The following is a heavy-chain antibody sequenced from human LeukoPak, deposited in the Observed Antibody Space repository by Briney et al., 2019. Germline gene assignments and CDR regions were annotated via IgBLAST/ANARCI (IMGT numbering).Heavy chain of an antibody. J-gene: IGHJ4*02. D-gene: IGHD3-22*01. CDR2: FDPEDGET. CDR1: GYTLTELS. CDR3: ATVGMHYYDSSGYYYNY. Sequence: ASVKVSCKVSGYTLTELSMHWVRQAPGKGLEWMGGFDPEDGETIYAQKFQGRVTMTEDTSTDTAYMGLSSLRSEDTAVYYCATVGMHYYDSSGYYYNYWGQGTLVTVSS. V-gene: IGHV1-24*01.